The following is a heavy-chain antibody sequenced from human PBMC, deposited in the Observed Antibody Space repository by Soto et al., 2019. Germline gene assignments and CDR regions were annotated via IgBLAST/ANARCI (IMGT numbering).Heavy chain of an antibody. Sequence: EVQLLESGGGLVQPGGSLRLSCAASGFTFSSYAMSWVRQAPGTGLEWVSAISGSGGSTYYADSVKGRFTISRDNSKNTLYLQMNSLRAEDTAVYYCAKEPGDYYDSSGYYLGFTAFDIWGQGTMVTVSS. CDR1: GFTFSSYA. J-gene: IGHJ3*02. CDR2: ISGSGGST. CDR3: AKEPGDYYDSSGYYLGFTAFDI. D-gene: IGHD3-22*01. V-gene: IGHV3-23*01.